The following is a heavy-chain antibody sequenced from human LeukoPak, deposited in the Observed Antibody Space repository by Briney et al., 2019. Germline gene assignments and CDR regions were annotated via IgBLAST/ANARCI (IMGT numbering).Heavy chain of an antibody. CDR1: GDSVTGYY. CDR2: IYKIGTT. Sequence: SETLSLTCTVFGDSVTGYYLNWVRQPPGKGLEWIGHIYKIGTTNYNPSLKSRLTISADTSQNQFSLKLRSVTAADTGVYYCVIGVGWQPDYWGQGALVTVSS. D-gene: IGHD2-15*01. J-gene: IGHJ4*02. CDR3: VIGVGWQPDY. V-gene: IGHV4-59*02.